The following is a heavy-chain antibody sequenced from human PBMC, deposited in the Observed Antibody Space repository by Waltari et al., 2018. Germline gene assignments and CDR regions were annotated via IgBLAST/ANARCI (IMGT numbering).Heavy chain of an antibody. J-gene: IGHJ6*02. CDR2: IKQDGSEK. CDR3: ARLRYSSSTSWSNYYYYGMDV. Sequence: EVQLVESGGGLVQPGGSLRLSCAASGFTFSSYWMSWVRQAPGKGLEWVANIKQDGSEKYYVDSVKGRFTISRDNAKNSLYLQMNSLRAEDTAVYYCARLRYSSSTSWSNYYYYGMDVWGQGTTVTVSS. V-gene: IGHV3-7*01. D-gene: IGHD2-2*01. CDR1: GFTFSSYW.